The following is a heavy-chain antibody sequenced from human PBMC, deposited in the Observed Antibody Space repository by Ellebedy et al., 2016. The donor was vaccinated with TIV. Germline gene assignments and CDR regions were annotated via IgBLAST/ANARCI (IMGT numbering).Heavy chain of an antibody. CDR3: ARNTIQAVFDP. CDR2: IDPTTGGT. J-gene: IGHJ5*02. V-gene: IGHV1-2*02. CDR1: GYTFTGYY. D-gene: IGHD3-9*01. Sequence: AASVKVSCQASGYTFTGYYIYWARQAPGQGLAWMGWIDPTTGGTDYARKFQGRVTMTRDTSLSTAYLDLTRLISDDTAIYFCARNTIQAVFDPWGQGTLVTVSS.